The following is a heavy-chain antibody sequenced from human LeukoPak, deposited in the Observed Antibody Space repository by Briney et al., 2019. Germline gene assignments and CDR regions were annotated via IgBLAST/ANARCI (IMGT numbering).Heavy chain of an antibody. CDR1: GGSFSSYY. CDR2: INHSGST. V-gene: IGHV4-34*01. Sequence: PSETLSLTCAVYGGSFSSYYWSWIGQPPGKWLEWIGEINHSGSTNYNPSRKSRVTISVDTSKNQFSLKLSSVTAADTAVYYCARLGCSGGSCYSWYYYYYMDVWGKGTTVTISS. CDR3: ARLGCSGGSCYSWYYYYYMDV. J-gene: IGHJ6*03. D-gene: IGHD2-15*01.